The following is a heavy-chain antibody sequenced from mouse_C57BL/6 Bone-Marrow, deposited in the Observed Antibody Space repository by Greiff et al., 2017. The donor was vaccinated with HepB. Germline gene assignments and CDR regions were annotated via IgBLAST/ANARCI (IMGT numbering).Heavy chain of an antibody. Sequence: QVQLQQSGAELVRPGTSVKVSCKASGYAFTNYLIEWVKQRPGQGLEWIGVINPGSGGTNYNEKFKGKATLTADKSSSTAYMQLSSLTSEDSAVYFWARKYYGSIHYFDYWGQGTTLTVSS. D-gene: IGHD1-1*01. V-gene: IGHV1-54*01. J-gene: IGHJ2*01. CDR1: GYAFTNYL. CDR3: ARKYYGSIHYFDY. CDR2: INPGSGGT.